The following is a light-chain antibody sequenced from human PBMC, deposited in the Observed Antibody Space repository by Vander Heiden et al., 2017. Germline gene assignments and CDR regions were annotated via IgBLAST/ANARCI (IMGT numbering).Light chain of an antibody. CDR2: GIF. J-gene: IGKJ2*01. CDR3: HQDGSSPYT. V-gene: IGKV3-20*01. Sequence: IVLTQSPGTLSLSPGETATLSCRASPSVISTYVAWYQQKPGQAPRLVIYGIFNSVTGIPDTFSGSGSGTDFTLTISRLVPEDFAVYYCHQDGSSPYTFGQGTKMEI. CDR1: PSVISTY.